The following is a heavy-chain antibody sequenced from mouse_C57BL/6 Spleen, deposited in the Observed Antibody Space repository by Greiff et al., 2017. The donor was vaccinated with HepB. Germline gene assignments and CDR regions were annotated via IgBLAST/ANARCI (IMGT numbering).Heavy chain of an antibody. D-gene: IGHD2-4*01. CDR2: LYPGSGST. J-gene: IGHJ4*01. CDR1: GYTFTSYW. Sequence: QVQLQQPGAELVKPGASVKMSCKASGYTFTSYWITWVKQRPGQGLEWIGDLYPGSGSTNYNEKFKSKATLTVDTSSSTAYMQLSSLTSEDSAVYYCARIPGDPIYYDYDDYAMDYWGQGTSVTVSS. V-gene: IGHV1-55*01. CDR3: ARIPGDPIYYDYDDYAMDY.